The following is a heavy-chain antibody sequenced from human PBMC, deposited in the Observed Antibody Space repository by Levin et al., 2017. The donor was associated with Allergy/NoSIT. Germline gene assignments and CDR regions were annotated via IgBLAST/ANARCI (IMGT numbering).Heavy chain of an antibody. J-gene: IGHJ6*02. V-gene: IGHV4-34*01. CDR3: ARVLGYDFWSGYPYYYYGMDV. CDR1: GGSFSGYY. D-gene: IGHD3-3*01. Sequence: SETLSLTCAVYGGSFSGYYWSWIRQPPGKGLEWIGEINHSGSTNYNPSLKSRVTISVDTSKNQFSLKLSSVTAADTAVYYCARVLGYDFWSGYPYYYYGMDVWGQGTTVTVSS. CDR2: INHSGST.